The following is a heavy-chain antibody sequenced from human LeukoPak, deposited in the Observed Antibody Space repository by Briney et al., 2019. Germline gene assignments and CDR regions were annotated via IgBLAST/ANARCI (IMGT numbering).Heavy chain of an antibody. V-gene: IGHV4-39*07. CDR1: GGSISRSSYY. CDR2: IYYRGRI. J-gene: IGHJ4*02. CDR3: ARGVRFLEWSGSFDY. Sequence: ETLSLTCTVSGGSISRSSYYWGWVRQPPGKGGEWIGSIYYRGRILYNPSRKSRVNISVNTSKKQFCLKRRYVDAADTAVYYCARGVRFLEWSGSFDYWGQGTLVTVSS. D-gene: IGHD3-3*01.